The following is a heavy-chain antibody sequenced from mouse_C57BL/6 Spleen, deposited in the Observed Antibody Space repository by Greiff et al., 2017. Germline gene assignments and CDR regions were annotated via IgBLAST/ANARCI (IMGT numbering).Heavy chain of an antibody. CDR3: ARRGYYSNAYYFDY. V-gene: IGHV1-69*01. J-gene: IGHJ2*01. D-gene: IGHD2-5*01. Sequence: QVQLQQPGAELVMPGASVKLSCKASGYTFTSYWMHWVKPRPGQGLEWIGEIDPSDSYTNYNQKFKGKSTLTVDKSSSTAYMQLSSLTSEDSAVYYCARRGYYSNAYYFDYWGQGTTLTVSS. CDR2: IDPSDSYT. CDR1: GYTFTSYW.